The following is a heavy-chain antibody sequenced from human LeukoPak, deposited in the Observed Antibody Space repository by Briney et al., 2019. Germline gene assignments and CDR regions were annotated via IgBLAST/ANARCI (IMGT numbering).Heavy chain of an antibody. V-gene: IGHV4-34*01. Sequence: SETLSLTCAVYGGSFSGYYWSWIRQPPGKGLEWIGEINHSGSTNYNPSLKSRVTISVDTSKNQFSLKLSSVTAADTAVYYSARLRRRDGYNFFATDAFDIWGQGTMVTVSS. CDR1: GGSFSGYY. CDR2: INHSGST. CDR3: ARLRRRDGYNFFATDAFDI. J-gene: IGHJ3*02. D-gene: IGHD5-24*01.